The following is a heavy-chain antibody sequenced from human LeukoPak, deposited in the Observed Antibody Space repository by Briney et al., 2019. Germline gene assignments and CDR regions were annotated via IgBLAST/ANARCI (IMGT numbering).Heavy chain of an antibody. J-gene: IGHJ6*02. D-gene: IGHD6-19*01. CDR3: ARGDMGSGWYYYYGMDV. V-gene: IGHV4-59*08. CDR2: IYYSGST. CDR1: GGSISSYY. Sequence: SETLSLTCTVSGGSISSYYWSWIRQPPGKGLEWIGYIYYSGSTNYNPSLKSRVTISVDTSKNQSSLKLSSVTAADTAVYYCARGDMGSGWYYYYGMDVWGQGTTVTVSS.